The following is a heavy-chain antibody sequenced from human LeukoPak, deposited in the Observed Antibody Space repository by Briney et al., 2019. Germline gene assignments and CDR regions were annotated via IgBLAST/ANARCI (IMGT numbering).Heavy chain of an antibody. CDR3: ARDHYDFWSGYYQGFDY. V-gene: IGHV4-61*02. D-gene: IGHD3-3*01. J-gene: IGHJ4*02. Sequence: SETLSLTCTVSGGSISSGSYYWSWIRQPAGKGLEWIGRIYTSGSTNHNPSLKSRVTISVDTSKNQFSLKLSSVTAADTAVYYCARDHYDFWSGYYQGFDYWGQGTLVTVSS. CDR1: GGSISSGSYY. CDR2: IYTSGST.